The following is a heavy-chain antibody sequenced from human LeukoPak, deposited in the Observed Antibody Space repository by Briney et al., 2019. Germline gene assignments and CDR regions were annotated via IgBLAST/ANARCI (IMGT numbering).Heavy chain of an antibody. CDR2: FSGSGGST. D-gene: IGHD3-16*01. Sequence: PGGSLRLSCVASGFTFSTYGMSWVRQAPGKGLEWVSTFSGSGGSTYYADFVKGRFTISRDNSKNTLSLQMNSLRAEDTAVYYCAKSLGAYGRFDYWGQGTLVTVSS. V-gene: IGHV3-23*01. CDR1: GFTFSTYG. J-gene: IGHJ4*02. CDR3: AKSLGAYGRFDY.